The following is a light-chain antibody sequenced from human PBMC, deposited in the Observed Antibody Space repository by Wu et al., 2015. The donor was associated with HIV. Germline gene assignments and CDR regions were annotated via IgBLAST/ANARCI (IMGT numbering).Light chain of an antibody. V-gene: IGKV1-17*03. CDR3: QQYYSTIALT. CDR1: QGISNY. CDR2: AAS. J-gene: IGKJ4*01. Sequence: DIQMTQSPSAMSASVGDRVTITCRASQGISNYLAWFQQRPGNVPKRLIYAASSLQSGVPSRFSGSGSGTEFTLTISSLQPEDFATYYCQQYYSTIALTFGGGTKVEIK.